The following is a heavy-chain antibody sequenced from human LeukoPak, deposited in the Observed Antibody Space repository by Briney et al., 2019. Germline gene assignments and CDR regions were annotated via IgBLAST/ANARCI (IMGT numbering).Heavy chain of an antibody. D-gene: IGHD6-19*01. CDR2: ISWNSGSI. J-gene: IGHJ4*02. Sequence: GGSLRLSCAASGFTFDDYAMHWVRQAPGKGLEWVSGISWNSGSIGYADSVEGRFTISRDNAKNSLYLQMSSLRAEDTALYYCAKDRGSSGWFTFFDYWGQGTLVTVSS. CDR3: AKDRGSSGWFTFFDY. V-gene: IGHV3-9*01. CDR1: GFTFDDYA.